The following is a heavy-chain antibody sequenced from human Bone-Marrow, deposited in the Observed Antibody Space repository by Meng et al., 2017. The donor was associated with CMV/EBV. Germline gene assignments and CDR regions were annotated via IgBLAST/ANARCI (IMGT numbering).Heavy chain of an antibody. CDR1: GFTFSSYS. V-gene: IGHV3-21*01. Sequence: GGSLRLSCAASGFTFSSYSMSWVRQAPGKGLEWVSSISGTRNYIFYADSVKGRFTISRDNAKNSLYLQMNSLRAEDTAAYYCARFWSGYYTIDYWGQGTLVTVSS. J-gene: IGHJ4*02. D-gene: IGHD3-3*01. CDR3: ARFWSGYYTIDY. CDR2: ISGTRNYI.